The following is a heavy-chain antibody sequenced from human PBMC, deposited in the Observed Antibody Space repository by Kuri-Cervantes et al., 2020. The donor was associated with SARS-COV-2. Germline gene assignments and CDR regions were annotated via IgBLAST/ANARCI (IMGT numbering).Heavy chain of an antibody. CDR2: ISYDGSNK. Sequence: GESLKISCAASGFTFSSYAMHWVRQAPGKGLEWVAVISYDGSNKYYADSVKGRFTISRDNSKNTLYLQMNSLRAEDTAVYYCARADGITMIVETRPTDYWGQGTVVTVSS. V-gene: IGHV3-30*04. CDR3: ARADGITMIVETRPTDY. J-gene: IGHJ4*02. CDR1: GFTFSSYA. D-gene: IGHD3-22*01.